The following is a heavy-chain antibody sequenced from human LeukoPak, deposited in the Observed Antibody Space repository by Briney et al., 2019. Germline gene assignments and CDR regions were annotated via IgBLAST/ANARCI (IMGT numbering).Heavy chain of an antibody. V-gene: IGHV3-7*03. D-gene: IGHD6-19*01. CDR3: ARVLAVADSNWFAP. Sequence: GGSLRLSCAASGFTFSSYWMSWVRQAPGKGLEWVANIKQDGSEKYYVDSVKGRFTISRDNAKNSLYLQMNSLRAEDTAVYYCARVLAVADSNWFAPWGQGTLVTVYS. J-gene: IGHJ5*02. CDR1: GFTFSSYW. CDR2: IKQDGSEK.